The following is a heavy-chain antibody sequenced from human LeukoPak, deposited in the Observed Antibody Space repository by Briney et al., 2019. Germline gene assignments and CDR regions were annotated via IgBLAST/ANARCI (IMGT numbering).Heavy chain of an antibody. Sequence: GGSLRLSCAASGFTFTDFHMSWIRQAPGKGLEWLSNISSGGSTIYYADSVKGRFTISRDNAKNTLYLQMNSLRAEDTAVYYCAKNSNWNYGFVDYWGQGTLVTVSS. J-gene: IGHJ4*02. D-gene: IGHD1-7*01. CDR1: GFTFTDFH. CDR3: AKNSNWNYGFVDY. V-gene: IGHV3-11*01. CDR2: ISSGGSTI.